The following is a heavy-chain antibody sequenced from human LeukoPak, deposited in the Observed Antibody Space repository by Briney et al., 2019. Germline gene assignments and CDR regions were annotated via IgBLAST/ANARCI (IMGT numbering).Heavy chain of an antibody. V-gene: IGHV3-11*03. Sequence: RGSLRLSCAASGFTFSDYYMSWIRQSPGKGLELVSYTSSSGVSTNYADSVKGRFTISRDNARNSLYLQMNSLRADDTAVYYRARVGSSVSTKRFDSWGQGTLVTVSS. J-gene: IGHJ4*02. CDR3: ARVGSSVSTKRFDS. CDR1: GFTFSDYY. CDR2: TSSSGVST. D-gene: IGHD6-13*01.